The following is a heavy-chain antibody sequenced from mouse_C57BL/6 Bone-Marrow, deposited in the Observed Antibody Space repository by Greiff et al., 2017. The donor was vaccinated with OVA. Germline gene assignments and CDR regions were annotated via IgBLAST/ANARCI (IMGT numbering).Heavy chain of an antibody. D-gene: IGHD1-1*01. CDR2: IYPGNSDT. V-gene: IGHV1-5*01. CDR1: GYTFTSYW. J-gene: IGHJ2*01. Sequence: EVQLQQPGAELVKPGASVKVSCKASGYTFTSYWMHWVKQRPGQGLEWIGAIYPGNSDTSYNQKFKGKAKLTAVTSASTAYMELSSLTNEDSAVYYCTNYYGSSYSSYYFDYWGQGTTLTVSS. CDR3: TNYYGSSYSSYYFDY.